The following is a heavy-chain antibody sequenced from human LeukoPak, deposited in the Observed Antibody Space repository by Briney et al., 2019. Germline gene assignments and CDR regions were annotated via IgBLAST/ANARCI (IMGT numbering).Heavy chain of an antibody. CDR1: GGTFSSYA. Sequence: SVKVSCKASGGTFSSYAISWVRPAPGPWLEWMGRFMLIFGTGNYAQKFQGRVTITADESRSTAYMELSSLRSEDTAVYYCARDKGIAVAGLKYWGQGTLVTVSS. CDR3: ARDKGIAVAGLKY. CDR2: FMLIFGTG. D-gene: IGHD6-19*01. J-gene: IGHJ4*02. V-gene: IGHV1-69*01.